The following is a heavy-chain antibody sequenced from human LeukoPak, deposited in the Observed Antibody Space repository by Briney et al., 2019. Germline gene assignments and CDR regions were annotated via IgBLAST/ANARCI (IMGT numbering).Heavy chain of an antibody. D-gene: IGHD3-22*01. J-gene: IGHJ3*02. Sequence: PSETLSLTCTVSGGSISSGSYYWSWIRQPAGKGLEWIGRIYTSGSTNYNPSLKSRVTISVDTSKNQFSLKLSSVTAADTAVYYCARRQYYYDSKAFDIWGQGTMVTVSS. CDR3: ARRQYYYDSKAFDI. V-gene: IGHV4-61*02. CDR2: IYTSGST. CDR1: GGSISSGSYY.